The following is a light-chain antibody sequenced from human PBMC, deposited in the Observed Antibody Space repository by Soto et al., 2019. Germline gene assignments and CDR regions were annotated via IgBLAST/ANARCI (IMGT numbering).Light chain of an antibody. J-gene: IGKJ2*01. V-gene: IGKV3-15*01. CDR3: QKYDRWPHT. CDR2: GAS. CDR1: QSLSRN. Sequence: EIVMTQSPATLSVSSGERATLSCRASQSLSRNLAWYQQRPGQAPRLLIHGASTRATGVPARFSGSGSGTDFTLTILSLQSEDFAVYYRQKYDRWPHTFGQGTKLQIK.